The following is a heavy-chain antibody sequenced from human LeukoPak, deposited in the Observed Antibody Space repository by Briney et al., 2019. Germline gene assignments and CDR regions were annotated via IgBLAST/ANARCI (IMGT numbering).Heavy chain of an antibody. CDR2: FDPEDGET. CDR3: ATNPHYYDSSGYSS. J-gene: IGHJ4*02. V-gene: IGHV1-24*01. D-gene: IGHD3-22*01. Sequence: ASVKVSCMVSGYTLTELSMHWVRQAPGKGLEWMGGFDPEDGETIYAQKFQGRVTMTEDTSTDTAYMELSSLRSEDTAVYYCATNPHYYDSSGYSSWGQGTLVTVSS. CDR1: GYTLTELS.